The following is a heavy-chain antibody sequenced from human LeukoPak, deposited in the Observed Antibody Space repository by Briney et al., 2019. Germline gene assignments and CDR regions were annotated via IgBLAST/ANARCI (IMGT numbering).Heavy chain of an antibody. Sequence: GGSLRLSCTTSGFTFNSYAMSWVRHAPGKGLEWVAFISYNVSHTDYPDSVKGRFTISRDNSKNILYLQMNSLRPEDAAVYYCARGWGGSIWPFDSWGQGTLVTVSS. CDR2: ISYNVSHT. D-gene: IGHD6-13*01. CDR1: GFTFNSYA. V-gene: IGHV3-30*04. J-gene: IGHJ4*02. CDR3: ARGWGGSIWPFDS.